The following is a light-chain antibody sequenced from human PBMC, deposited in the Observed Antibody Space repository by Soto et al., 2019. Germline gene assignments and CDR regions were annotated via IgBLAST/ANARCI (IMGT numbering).Light chain of an antibody. CDR2: SAS. CDR3: QQSYSTPVT. Sequence: EIVMTQSPATVSVSPGERATLSCRASQTVSTYLAWYQQKPGQTPRLLIYSASNRATGIPDRFSGSGSGTDFTLTISSLQPEDFATYYCQQSYSTPVTFGQGTKVDTK. J-gene: IGKJ1*01. CDR1: QTVSTY. V-gene: IGKV3D-15*01.